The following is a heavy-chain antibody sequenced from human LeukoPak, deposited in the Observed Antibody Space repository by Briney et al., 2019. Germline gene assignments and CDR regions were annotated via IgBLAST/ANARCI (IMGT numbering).Heavy chain of an antibody. Sequence: GGSLRLSCAASGFIFSYYGMHWVRQAPGEGLEWVAVIWYDGSNRYYADSLKGRFTISRGNSKNTLYLQMNSLTADDTAVYYCARDPLGVLSYFDYWGQGTLVTVSS. V-gene: IGHV3-33*01. J-gene: IGHJ4*02. D-gene: IGHD3-16*01. CDR2: IWYDGSNR. CDR1: GFIFSYYG. CDR3: ARDPLGVLSYFDY.